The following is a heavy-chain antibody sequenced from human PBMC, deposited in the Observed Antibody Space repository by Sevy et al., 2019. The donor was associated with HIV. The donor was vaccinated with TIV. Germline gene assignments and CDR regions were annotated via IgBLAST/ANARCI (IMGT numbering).Heavy chain of an antibody. CDR2: ISGSSRTI. D-gene: IGHD5-18*01. V-gene: IGHV3-48*02. J-gene: IGHJ4*02. CDR3: AKDVDTPFVRSFDS. CDR1: GLTFSSDS. Sequence: GGSLRLSCVVSGLTFSSDSMNWVRQAPGKGLEWLAYISGSSRTIYYADSVEGGFTISKDNDKKSVFLQVNNLRDEDSATYYCAKDVDTPFVRSFDSWGQGTLVTVSS.